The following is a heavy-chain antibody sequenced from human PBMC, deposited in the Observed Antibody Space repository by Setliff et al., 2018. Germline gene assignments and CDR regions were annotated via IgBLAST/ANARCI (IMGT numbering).Heavy chain of an antibody. J-gene: IGHJ4*02. CDR1: GSSFGSYS. V-gene: IGHV3-48*04. Sequence: PGGSLRLSCAASGSSFGSYSMNWVRQAPGKGLEWVSYISSSSSPISYADSVKGRFTVSRDNAKNSLYLQMNSLRAEDTAVYYCAKVGIFGGGYFDFWGQGTLVTVSS. D-gene: IGHD3-3*01. CDR3: AKVGIFGGGYFDF. CDR2: ISSSSSPI.